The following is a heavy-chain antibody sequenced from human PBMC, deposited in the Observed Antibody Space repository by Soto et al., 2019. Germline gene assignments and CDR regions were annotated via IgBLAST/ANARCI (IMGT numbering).Heavy chain of an antibody. Sequence: QVQLQESGPGLVKPSETLSLTCTVSGGSISSYYWSWIRQPPGKGLEWIGYIYYSGSTNYNPSLKSRVTISVDTAKNQFSLKLSSVTAADTAVYYCARLHSGWYLPDYWGQGTLVTVSS. CDR3: ARLHSGWYLPDY. CDR2: IYYSGST. D-gene: IGHD6-19*01. J-gene: IGHJ4*02. CDR1: GGSISSYY. V-gene: IGHV4-59*01.